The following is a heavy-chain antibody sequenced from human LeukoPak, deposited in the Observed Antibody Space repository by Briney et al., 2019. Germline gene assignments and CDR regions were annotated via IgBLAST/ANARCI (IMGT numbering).Heavy chain of an antibody. CDR1: GYTLTSYG. Sequence: GASVKVSCKASGYTLTSYGISWVRQAPGQGLEWMGWISAYNGNTRYAQKFQGRVTMTTDSSTSTAYMELSSLRSEDTAVYYCAIAVAGGWFDPWGQGTLVTVSS. CDR2: ISAYNGNT. CDR3: AIAVAGGWFDP. V-gene: IGHV1-18*01. J-gene: IGHJ5*02. D-gene: IGHD6-19*01.